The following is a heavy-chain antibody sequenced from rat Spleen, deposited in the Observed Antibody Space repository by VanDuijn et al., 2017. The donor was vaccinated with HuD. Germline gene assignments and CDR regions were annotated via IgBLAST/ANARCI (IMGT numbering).Heavy chain of an antibody. CDR1: GVSLTNYN. J-gene: IGHJ2*01. CDR2: IWTGRST. CDR3: ARADVAAISTDGI. V-gene: IGHV2-30*01. D-gene: IGHD1-2*01. Sequence: QVQLKESGPGLVQPSQTLSLTCTVSGVSLTNYNIHWVRQLTGKGLEWMGVIWTGRSTDYNSALKSRLSISRDTSKSQVFLKMNSLQTEDTATYFCARADVAAISTDGIWGQGIMVTVSS.